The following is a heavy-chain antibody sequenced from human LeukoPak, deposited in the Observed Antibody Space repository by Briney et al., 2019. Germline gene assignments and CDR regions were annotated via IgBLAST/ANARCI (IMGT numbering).Heavy chain of an antibody. CDR2: INPNSGGT. CDR3: AYSTYGYTTPFDY. D-gene: IGHD6-13*01. CDR1: GYTFTGYY. V-gene: IGHV1-2*02. Sequence: ASVKVSCKASGYTFTGYYMHWVRQAPGQGLEWMGWINPNSGGTNYAQKFQGRVTMTRDTSISTAYMELSRLRSDDTAVYYCAYSTYGYTTPFDYWGQGTLVTVSS. J-gene: IGHJ4*02.